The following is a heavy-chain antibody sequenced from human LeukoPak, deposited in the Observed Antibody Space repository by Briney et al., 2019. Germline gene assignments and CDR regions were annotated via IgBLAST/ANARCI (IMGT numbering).Heavy chain of an antibody. D-gene: IGHD5-18*01. CDR1: GGSISSYY. CDR3: ARVGVDTAMDDYYGMDV. CDR2: IYYNGST. Sequence: SETLSLTCTVSGGSISSYYWSWIRQPPGKGLEWIGYIYYNGSTNYNPSLKSRVTISVDTSKNQFSLKLSSVTAADTAVYYCARVGVDTAMDDYYGMDVWGQGTTVTVSS. V-gene: IGHV4-59*01. J-gene: IGHJ6*02.